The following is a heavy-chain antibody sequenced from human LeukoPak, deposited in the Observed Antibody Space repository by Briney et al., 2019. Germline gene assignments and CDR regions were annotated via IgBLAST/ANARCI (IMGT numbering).Heavy chain of an antibody. J-gene: IGHJ6*03. CDR3: ARDHPHYYDSSGYPHHYYYYYYYMDV. V-gene: IGHV1-69*06. Sequence: GASVKVSCKASGGTFTSYAISWVRQAPGQGLEWMGGIIPIFGTANYAQKFQGRVTITADKSTSTAYMELSSLRSEDTAVYYCARDHPHYYDSSGYPHHYYYYYYYMDVWGKGTTVTVSS. CDR2: IIPIFGTA. CDR1: GGTFTSYA. D-gene: IGHD3-22*01.